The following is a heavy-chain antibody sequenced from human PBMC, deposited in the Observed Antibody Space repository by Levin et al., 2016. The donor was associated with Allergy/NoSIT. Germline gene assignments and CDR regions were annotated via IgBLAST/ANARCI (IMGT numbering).Heavy chain of an antibody. Sequence: WIRQPPGKGLEWIGESNHLGGTNFSPSLKSRVTITVDTSKNQFSLKLTSVTAADTAVYYCARGAPTYTYDTIGARDYLYYMDVWGKGTTVTVSS. D-gene: IGHD3-16*01. J-gene: IGHJ6*03. V-gene: IGHV4-34*01. CDR2: SNHLGGT. CDR3: ARGAPTYTYDTIGARDYLYYMDV.